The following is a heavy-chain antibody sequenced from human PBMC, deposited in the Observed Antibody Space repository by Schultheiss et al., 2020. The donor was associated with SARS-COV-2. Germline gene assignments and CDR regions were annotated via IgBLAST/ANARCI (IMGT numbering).Heavy chain of an antibody. J-gene: IGHJ4*02. CDR2: MNPNSGNT. Sequence: ASVKVSCKASGYTFTSYDINWVRQATGQGLEWMGWMNPNSGNTGYAQKFQGRVTMTRNTSISTAYMELRSLRSDDTAVYYCARNVGATRIMDYWGQGTLVTVSS. CDR3: ARNVGATRIMDY. V-gene: IGHV1-8*01. CDR1: GYTFTSYD. D-gene: IGHD1-26*01.